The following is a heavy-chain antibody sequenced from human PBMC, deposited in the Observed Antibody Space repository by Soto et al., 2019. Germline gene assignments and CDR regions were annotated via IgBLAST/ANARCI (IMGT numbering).Heavy chain of an antibody. J-gene: IGHJ3*02. CDR1: GYTLTELS. D-gene: IGHD2-15*01. Sequence: GASVKVSCKVSGYTLTELSMHWVRQAPGQGLEWMGRIIPILGIANYAQKFQGRVTITADKSTSTAYMELSSLRSEDTAVYYCARTCSGGSCYSGLRGAFDIWGQGTMVTVSS. V-gene: IGHV1-69*02. CDR3: ARTCSGGSCYSGLRGAFDI. CDR2: IIPILGIA.